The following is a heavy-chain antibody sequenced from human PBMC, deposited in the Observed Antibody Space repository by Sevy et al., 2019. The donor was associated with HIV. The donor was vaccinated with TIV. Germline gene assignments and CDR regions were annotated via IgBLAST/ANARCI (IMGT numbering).Heavy chain of an antibody. Sequence: GGSLRLSCAASGFTFSGSAMHWVRQASGKGLEWVGRIRSKANSYATAYAASEKGRFTIASDDSKNTAYLQMNSLKTEDTAVYYCTRRAAYCGGDCYYDAFDIWGQGTMVTVSS. CDR1: GFTFSGSA. CDR3: TRRAAYCGGDCYYDAFDI. CDR2: IRSKANSYAT. V-gene: IGHV3-73*01. J-gene: IGHJ3*02. D-gene: IGHD2-21*01.